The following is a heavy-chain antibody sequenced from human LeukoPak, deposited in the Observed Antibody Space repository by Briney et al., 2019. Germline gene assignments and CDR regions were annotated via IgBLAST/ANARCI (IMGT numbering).Heavy chain of an antibody. V-gene: IGHV1-2*02. Sequence: ASVKVSCKASGYTFTGYYMHWVRQAPGQGLEWMGWINPNSGGTNYAQKFQGRVTMTRDTSISTAYMELSRLRSDDTAVYYCARADDILTGYYDCWGQGTLVTVSS. J-gene: IGHJ4*02. CDR3: ARADDILTGYYDC. CDR1: GYTFTGYY. D-gene: IGHD3-9*01. CDR2: INPNSGGT.